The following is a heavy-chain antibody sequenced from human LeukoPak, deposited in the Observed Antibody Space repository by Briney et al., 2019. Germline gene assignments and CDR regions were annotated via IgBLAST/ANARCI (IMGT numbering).Heavy chain of an antibody. J-gene: IGHJ4*02. V-gene: IGHV1-2*02. CDR2: INPNSGGT. Sequence: ASVKVSCKASGYTFTGYYMHWVRQAPGQGLEWMGWINPNSGGTNYAQKFQGRVTMTRDTSVSTAYMELSRLRSDDTAVYYCARDEYGSGSPNVYWGQGTLVTVSS. D-gene: IGHD3-10*01. CDR3: ARDEYGSGSPNVY. CDR1: GYTFTGYY.